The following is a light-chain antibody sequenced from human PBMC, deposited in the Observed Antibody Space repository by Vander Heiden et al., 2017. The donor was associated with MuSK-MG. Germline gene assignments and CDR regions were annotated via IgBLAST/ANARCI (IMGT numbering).Light chain of an antibody. V-gene: IGKV4-1*01. Sequence: DIVMTQSPDSLAVSLGERATINCKSSQSVLYSSNNKNYLAWYQQKPGQSPNLLIYWASTRESGVPDRFSGSGSGTDFTLTISRLQAEDVAVYYCQQEDNSPQTFGQRTKVEI. J-gene: IGKJ1*01. CDR2: WAS. CDR3: QQEDNSPQT. CDR1: QSVLYSSNNKNY.